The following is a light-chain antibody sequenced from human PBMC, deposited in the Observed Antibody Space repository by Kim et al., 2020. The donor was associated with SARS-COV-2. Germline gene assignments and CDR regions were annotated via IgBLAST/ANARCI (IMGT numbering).Light chain of an antibody. CDR3: QQYDNWPPNT. Sequence: VSPGERATLYCRASQNIGGALAWYQQKPGQAPRLLIYDASTRATGVPARFSGSRSGTEFILTISSLQPDDFAVYYCQQYDNWPPNTFGQGTKLEI. J-gene: IGKJ2*01. CDR2: DAS. CDR1: QNIGGA. V-gene: IGKV3-15*01.